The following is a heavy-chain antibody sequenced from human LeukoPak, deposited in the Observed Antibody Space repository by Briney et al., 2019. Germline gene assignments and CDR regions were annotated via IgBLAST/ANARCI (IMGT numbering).Heavy chain of an antibody. D-gene: IGHD1-26*01. Sequence: SETLSLTCTVSGGSISSGDYYWSWIREPPGKGLEWIGYIYYSGSTYYNPSLKSRVTISVDTSKNQFSLKLSSVTAADTAVYYCARGSYSGSYYSNYWGQGTLVTVSS. J-gene: IGHJ4*02. CDR1: GGSISSGDYY. CDR2: IYYSGST. CDR3: ARGSYSGSYYSNY. V-gene: IGHV4-30-4*08.